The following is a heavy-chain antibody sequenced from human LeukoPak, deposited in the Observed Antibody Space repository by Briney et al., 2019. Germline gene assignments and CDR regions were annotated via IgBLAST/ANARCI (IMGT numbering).Heavy chain of an antibody. CDR2: IKQDGSEK. Sequence: GGSLRLSCAASGFTFSSYWMSWVRQAPGKGLEWVANIKQDGSEKYYVDSVKGRLTISRDNAKNSLYLQMNSLRAEDTAVYYCAREPLTIFGVVQYYFDYWGQGTLVTVSS. CDR1: GFTFSSYW. J-gene: IGHJ4*02. V-gene: IGHV3-7*01. D-gene: IGHD3-3*01. CDR3: AREPLTIFGVVQYYFDY.